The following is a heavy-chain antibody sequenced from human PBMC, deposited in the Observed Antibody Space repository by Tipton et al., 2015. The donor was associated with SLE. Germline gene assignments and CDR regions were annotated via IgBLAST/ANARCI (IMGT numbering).Heavy chain of an antibody. Sequence: TLSLTCTVSGGYISSGSYYWSWIRQPAGKGLEWIGRIYTSGSTNYNPSLKSRFTISVDTSKNQFSLKLSSVTAADTAVYYCARARLQSTHNWFDPWGQGTLVTVSS. CDR1: GGYISSGSYY. V-gene: IGHV4-61*02. D-gene: IGHD4-11*01. CDR2: IYTSGST. CDR3: ARARLQSTHNWFDP. J-gene: IGHJ5*02.